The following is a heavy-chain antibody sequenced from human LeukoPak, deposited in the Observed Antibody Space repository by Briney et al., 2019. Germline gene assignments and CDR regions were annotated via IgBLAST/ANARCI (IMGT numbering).Heavy chain of an antibody. V-gene: IGHV4-39*01. Sequence: GSLRLSCAASGFTFSSYEMNWIRQPPGKGLEWIGSIYYSGSTYYNPSLKSRVTISVDTSKNQFSLKLSSVTAADTAVYYCARHGDIVVVPAANWFDPWGQGTLVTVSS. J-gene: IGHJ5*02. CDR2: IYYSGST. CDR1: GFTFSSYE. D-gene: IGHD2-2*01. CDR3: ARHGDIVVVPAANWFDP.